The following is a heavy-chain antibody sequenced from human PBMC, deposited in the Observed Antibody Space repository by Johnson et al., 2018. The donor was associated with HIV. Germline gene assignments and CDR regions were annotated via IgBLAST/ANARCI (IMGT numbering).Heavy chain of an antibody. CDR2: IGTGGDT. Sequence: EKLVESGGGLVQPGGSLRLSCAASGFTVSTNYMSWVRQAPGKGLEWVSGIGTGGDTHYPDSVKGRFTISRENAKNSLYLQMNSLRAGDTAVYYCARSRWGSTLGALDIWGQGTMVTVSS. CDR3: ARSRWGSTLGALDI. V-gene: IGHV3-13*01. J-gene: IGHJ3*02. CDR1: GFTVSTNY. D-gene: IGHD1-26*01.